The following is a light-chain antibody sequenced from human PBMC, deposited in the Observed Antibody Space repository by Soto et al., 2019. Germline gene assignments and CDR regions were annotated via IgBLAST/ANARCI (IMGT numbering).Light chain of an antibody. V-gene: IGKV3D-20*01. CDR2: DAS. CDR1: QSVSSSY. CDR3: QQYGTSPT. J-gene: IGKJ5*01. Sequence: EIVLTQSPATLSLSPGERATLSCEASQSVSSSYLAWYQQKPGLAPRLLIYDASSRATGIPDRFSGSGSGTDFTLTISRLEPEDFAVYYCQQYGTSPTFCQRTPLEIK.